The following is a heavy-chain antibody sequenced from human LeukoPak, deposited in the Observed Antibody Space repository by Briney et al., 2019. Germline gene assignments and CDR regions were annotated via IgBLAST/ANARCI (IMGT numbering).Heavy chain of an antibody. CDR3: ARESFAARWD. Sequence: GGSLRLSCAASGFTFSTYWMSWVRQAPGKGLEWVANINQDGSEKYYVDSVKGRFTISRDNAKNSVYLQMNSLTAEDTAVYYCARESFAARWDWGQGTLVTVSS. J-gene: IGHJ4*02. V-gene: IGHV3-7*01. D-gene: IGHD6-6*01. CDR2: INQDGSEK. CDR1: GFTFSTYW.